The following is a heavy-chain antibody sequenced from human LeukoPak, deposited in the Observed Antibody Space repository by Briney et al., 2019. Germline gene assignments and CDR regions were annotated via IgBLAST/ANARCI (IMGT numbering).Heavy chain of an antibody. Sequence: GGSLRLSCAASGFTFSSYSMNWVRQAPGKGLEWVSFISSSSSYIYYADSVKGRFTISRDNAKNSLYLQMNSLRAEDTAVYYCARAPPITMIVVAPPFFDYWGQGTLVTVSS. D-gene: IGHD3-22*01. CDR2: ISSSSSYI. CDR1: GFTFSSYS. J-gene: IGHJ4*02. CDR3: ARAPPITMIVVAPPFFDY. V-gene: IGHV3-21*01.